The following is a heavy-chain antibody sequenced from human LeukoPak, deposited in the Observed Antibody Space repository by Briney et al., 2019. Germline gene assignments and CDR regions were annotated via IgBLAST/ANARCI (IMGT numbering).Heavy chain of an antibody. V-gene: IGHV4-39*01. Sequence: PSQTLSLTCTVSGGSISSGTYYWNWIRQPAGKGLEWVVSYYYSGSTYYNPSLKSRVTISVDTSKNLFSLKLSPVTAADTAVYYCARQEADFWSGYSDYWGQGTLVTVSS. CDR3: ARQEADFWSGYSDY. J-gene: IGHJ4*02. CDR1: GGSISSGTYY. CDR2: YYYSGST. D-gene: IGHD3-3*01.